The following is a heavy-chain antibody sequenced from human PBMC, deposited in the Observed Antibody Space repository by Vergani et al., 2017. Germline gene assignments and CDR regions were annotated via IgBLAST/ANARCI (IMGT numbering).Heavy chain of an antibody. CDR2: INPSGGST. D-gene: IGHD2-2*01. V-gene: IGHV1-46*03. CDR3: ARVCYCSSTSCPFFDY. Sequence: QVQLVQSGAEVKKPGASVKVSCKASGYTFTSYYMHWVRQAPGQGLEWMGIINPSGGSTSYAQKFQGRVTMTRDTSTSTVYMELSSLRSEDTAVYYCARVCYCSSTSCPFFDYWGQGTLVTVSS. J-gene: IGHJ4*02. CDR1: GYTFTSYY.